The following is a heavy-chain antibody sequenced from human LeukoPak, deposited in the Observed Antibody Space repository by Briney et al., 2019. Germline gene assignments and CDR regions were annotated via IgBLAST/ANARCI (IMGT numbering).Heavy chain of an antibody. D-gene: IGHD4-23*01. V-gene: IGHV3-74*01. CDR2: INSDGNSI. J-gene: IGHJ4*02. Sequence: GGSLRLSCAASGFTFSTYWMHWVRQAPGKGLVWVSRINSDGNSINYADSVKGRFTISRDNAKNTLYLQMNSLTAEDTAVYFCARGNSVDCWGQGTLVTVSS. CDR3: ARGNSVDC. CDR1: GFTFSTYW.